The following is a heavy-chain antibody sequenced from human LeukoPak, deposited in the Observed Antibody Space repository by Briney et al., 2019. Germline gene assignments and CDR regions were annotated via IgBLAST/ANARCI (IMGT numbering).Heavy chain of an antibody. J-gene: IGHJ4*02. D-gene: IGHD3-16*01. CDR2: ISWNSGSI. V-gene: IGHV3-9*01. CDR1: GFTFDDYA. Sequence: GRSLRLSCAASGFTFDDYAMHWVRQAPGKGLEWVSGISWNSGSIGYADSVKGRFTISRDNSKNTLYLQMNSLRAEDTAVYYCATRPLGADYWGQGTLVTVSS. CDR3: ATRPLGADY.